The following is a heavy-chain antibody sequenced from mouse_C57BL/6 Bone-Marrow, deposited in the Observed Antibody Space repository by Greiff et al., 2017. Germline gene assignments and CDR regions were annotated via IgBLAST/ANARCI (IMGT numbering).Heavy chain of an antibody. CDR2: IYPRNGNT. CDR3: ARGGIIYYYGSSLLYYYAMDY. J-gene: IGHJ4*01. CDR1: GYTFTSYG. V-gene: IGHV1-81*01. D-gene: IGHD1-1*01. Sequence: QVQLQQSGAELARPGASVKLSCKASGYTFTSYGISWVKQRTGQGLEWIGEIYPRNGNTFYNEKFKGKATLTADKSSSTAYMELRSLTSEDSAVYFCARGGIIYYYGSSLLYYYAMDYWGQGTSVTVSS.